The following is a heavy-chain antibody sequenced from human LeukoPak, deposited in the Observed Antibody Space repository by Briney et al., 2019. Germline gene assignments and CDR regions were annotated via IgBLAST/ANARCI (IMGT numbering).Heavy chain of an antibody. D-gene: IGHD4-23*01. Sequence: PGGSLRLSCATSGFTFSTYGINWVRQAPGKGLEWWAVIWNDGSNKYYADSVKRRFTISRDDFEKTVYLQMNSLRAEDTAVYFCARDHWDTTVVTYFDYWGQGTMVTVSS. J-gene: IGHJ4*02. V-gene: IGHV3-33*01. CDR3: ARDHWDTTVVTYFDY. CDR1: GFTFSTYG. CDR2: IWNDGSNK.